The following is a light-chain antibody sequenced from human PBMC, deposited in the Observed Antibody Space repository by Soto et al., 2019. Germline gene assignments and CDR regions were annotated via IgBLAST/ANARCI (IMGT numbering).Light chain of an antibody. Sequence: EIVMTQSPATLSVSPGERATLSCRASQSVSSNLAWYQQKPGQAPRLLIYGASTRATGIPARFSGSGSGTEFTLTISSLQSEDFAVYYCQQYTKRPPYTFGQGPKLEIK. J-gene: IGKJ2*01. CDR3: QQYTKRPPYT. CDR2: GAS. CDR1: QSVSSN. V-gene: IGKV3-15*01.